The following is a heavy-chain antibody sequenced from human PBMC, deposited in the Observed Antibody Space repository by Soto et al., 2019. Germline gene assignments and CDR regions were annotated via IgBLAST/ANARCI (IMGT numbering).Heavy chain of an antibody. CDR3: ARTYSSTPVYYYYGMDV. Sequence: GGSLRLSCAASGFTFSSYSMNWVRQAPGKGLEWVSSISSSSSYIYYADSVKGRFTISRDNAKNSLYLQMNSLRAEDTAVYYCARTYSSTPVYYYYGMDVWGQGTTVTVYS. CDR1: GFTFSSYS. CDR2: ISSSSSYI. D-gene: IGHD6-13*01. J-gene: IGHJ6*02. V-gene: IGHV3-21*01.